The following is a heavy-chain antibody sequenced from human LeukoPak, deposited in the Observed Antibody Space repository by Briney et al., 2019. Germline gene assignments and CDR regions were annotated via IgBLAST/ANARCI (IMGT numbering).Heavy chain of an antibody. Sequence: GGSLRLSCAASGFTFDDYGMSWVRQAPGKGLEWVSGINWNGGSTGYADSVKGRFTISRDDAKNSLNLQMSSLRAEDTAVYYCARGPSYGARSDFFDYWGQGTLVSVSS. V-gene: IGHV3-20*04. CDR1: GFTFDDYG. J-gene: IGHJ4*02. CDR2: INWNGGST. CDR3: ARGPSYGARSDFFDY. D-gene: IGHD3-10*01.